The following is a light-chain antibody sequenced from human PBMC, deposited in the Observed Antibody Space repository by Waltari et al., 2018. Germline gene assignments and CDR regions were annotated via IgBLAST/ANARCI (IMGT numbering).Light chain of an antibody. CDR3: HSRNGRDNQVI. V-gene: IGLV3-19*01. J-gene: IGLJ2*01. CDR1: SLRTSY. Sequence: SYELTQDPAVSVALGHTVRITCQGDSLRTSYASWYQVKPGQAPVLVMYGKDRRPSGIPDRISGYTSGITSSLTITGARAEDEADYYCHSRNGRDNQVIFGGGTKVTVL. CDR2: GKD.